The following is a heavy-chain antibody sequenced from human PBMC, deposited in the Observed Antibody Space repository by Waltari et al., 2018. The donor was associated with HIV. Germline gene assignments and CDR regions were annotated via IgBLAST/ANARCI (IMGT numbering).Heavy chain of an antibody. CDR2: IYTSGST. CDR1: GGSISSGSYY. D-gene: IGHD6-19*01. CDR3: ARGRYSSGWEVGFDY. J-gene: IGHJ4*02. Sequence: QVQLQESGPGLVKPSQTLSLTCTVSGGSISSGSYYWSWIRQPAGKGLEWIGRIYTSGSTNYNPSLKSRVTISVDTSKNQFSLKLSSVTAADTAVYYCARGRYSSGWEVGFDYWGQGTLVTVSS. V-gene: IGHV4-61*02.